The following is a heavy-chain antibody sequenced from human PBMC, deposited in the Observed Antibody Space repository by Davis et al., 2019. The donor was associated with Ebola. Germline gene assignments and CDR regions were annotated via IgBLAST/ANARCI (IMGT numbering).Heavy chain of an antibody. V-gene: IGHV3-23*01. CDR3: AKDTSNIWFDV. CDR2: IGASGGST. Sequence: GESLKISCVVSDSTFSTYAMTWVRQAPGKGLEWVSTIGASGGSTYYADSVKGRFTISRDNSRNTLYLQMNGLRVEDTAIYYCAKDTSNIWFDVWGQGTMVTVSS. CDR1: DSTFSTYA. D-gene: IGHD1-26*01. J-gene: IGHJ3*01.